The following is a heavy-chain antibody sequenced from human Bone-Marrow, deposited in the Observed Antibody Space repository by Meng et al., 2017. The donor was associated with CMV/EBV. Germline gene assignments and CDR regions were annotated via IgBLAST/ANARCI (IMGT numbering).Heavy chain of an antibody. CDR3: ARDIVVVPAAIPLRPYYGMDV. D-gene: IGHD2-2*02. Sequence: ASVKVSCKASGYTFTCYYMHWVRQAPGQGLEWMGWINPNSGGTNYAQKVQGRVTMTRDTSISTAYMELSRLRSDDTAVYYCARDIVVVPAAIPLRPYYGMDVWGQGTTVTVSS. V-gene: IGHV1-2*02. CDR2: INPNSGGT. CDR1: GYTFTCYY. J-gene: IGHJ6*02.